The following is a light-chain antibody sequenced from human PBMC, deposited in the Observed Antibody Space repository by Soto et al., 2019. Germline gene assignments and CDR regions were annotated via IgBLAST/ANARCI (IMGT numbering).Light chain of an antibody. CDR3: QQYGSSLFT. CDR1: QSVSSKY. J-gene: IGKJ3*01. V-gene: IGKV3-20*01. Sequence: DIVLTQSPGTLSLSPGERATLSCRASQSVSSKYLAWYQQKPGQPPRVLIYGTSIRATGIPERFSGGGSGTDFTLTNTRLESEDFAVYYCQQYGSSLFTFGLGTKVDF. CDR2: GTS.